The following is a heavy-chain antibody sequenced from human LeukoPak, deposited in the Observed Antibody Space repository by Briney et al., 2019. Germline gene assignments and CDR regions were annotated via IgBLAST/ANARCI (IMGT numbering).Heavy chain of an antibody. J-gene: IGHJ4*02. V-gene: IGHV3-21*01. Sequence: GGSLSLSCAASGFTFSSYNMNWVRQAPGKGLEWVSSITSDSRYMYYADSVKGRFTISRDNSKNTLYLQMNSLRTEDTAVYYCARDRQAIAARPALFDYWGQGTLVTVSS. CDR3: ARDRQAIAARPALFDY. CDR1: GFTFSSYN. CDR2: ITSDSRYM. D-gene: IGHD6-6*01.